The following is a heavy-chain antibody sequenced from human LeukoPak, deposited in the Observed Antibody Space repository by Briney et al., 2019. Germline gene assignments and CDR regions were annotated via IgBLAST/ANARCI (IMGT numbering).Heavy chain of an antibody. V-gene: IGHV3-21*01. CDR3: ARGGDIVVVPAAGVNWFDP. CDR2: ISSSSSYI. Sequence: GGSLRLSCAASGFTFSSYSMNWVRQAPGKGLEWVSSISSSSSYIYYADSVKGRFTISRDNAKNSLYLQMNSLRAEDTAVYYCARGGDIVVVPAAGVNWFDPWGQGTLVTVSS. J-gene: IGHJ5*02. CDR1: GFTFSSYS. D-gene: IGHD2-2*01.